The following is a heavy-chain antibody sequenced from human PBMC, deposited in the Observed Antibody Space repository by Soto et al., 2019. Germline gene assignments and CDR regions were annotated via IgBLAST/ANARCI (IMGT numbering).Heavy chain of an antibody. CDR1: GFTFSDYY. CDR3: TKGGHADS. CDR2: IRGKANSYTT. D-gene: IGHD2-15*01. V-gene: IGHV3-72*01. Sequence: GGSLRLSCAASGFTFSDYYMDWVRQAPGKGLEWVGRIRGKANSYTTQYAASVKGRFTISRDDSESIAYLQMNSLKSEDTAMYYCTKGGHADSWGQGTLVTVSS. J-gene: IGHJ5*01.